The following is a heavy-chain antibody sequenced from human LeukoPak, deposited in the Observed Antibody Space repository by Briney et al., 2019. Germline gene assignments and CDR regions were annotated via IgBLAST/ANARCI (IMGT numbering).Heavy chain of an antibody. V-gene: IGHV1-18*01. CDR3: ATVYYYDSSGYYHFDY. CDR2: ISAYNGNT. J-gene: IGHJ4*02. CDR1: GYTFTSYG. D-gene: IGHD3-22*01. Sequence: ASVKVSCKAYGYTFTSYGISWVRQAPGQGLEWMGWISAYNGNTNYAQKLQGRVTMTTDTSTSTAYMELRSLRSDDTAVYYCATVYYYDSSGYYHFDYWGQGTLVTVSS.